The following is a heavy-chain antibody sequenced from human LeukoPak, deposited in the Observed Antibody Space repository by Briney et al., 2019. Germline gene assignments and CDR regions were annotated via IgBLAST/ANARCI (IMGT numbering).Heavy chain of an antibody. CDR1: GGSISSSY. CDR3: ARGSGYWGFDY. Sequence: SETLSLTCTVSGGSISSSYWSWIRQPTGKGLEWIGYIYYSGSTYYNPSLKSRVTISVDTSKNQFSLKLSSVTAADTAVYYCARGSGYWGFDYWGQGTLVTVSS. J-gene: IGHJ4*02. CDR2: IYYSGST. V-gene: IGHV4-59*12. D-gene: IGHD3-22*01.